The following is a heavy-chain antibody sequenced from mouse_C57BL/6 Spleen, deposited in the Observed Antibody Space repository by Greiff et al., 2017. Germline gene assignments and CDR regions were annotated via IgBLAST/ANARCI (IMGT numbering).Heavy chain of an antibody. Sequence: VQLKQSGPVLVKPGASVKMSCKASGYTFTDYYMNWVKQSHGKSLEWIGVINPYNGGTSYNQKFKGKATLTVDKSSSTADMELNSLTSEDSAVYYCARDYYGSRGDMDYWGQGTSVTVSS. CDR1: GYTFTDYY. J-gene: IGHJ4*01. V-gene: IGHV1-19*01. D-gene: IGHD1-1*01. CDR3: ARDYYGSRGDMDY. CDR2: INPYNGGT.